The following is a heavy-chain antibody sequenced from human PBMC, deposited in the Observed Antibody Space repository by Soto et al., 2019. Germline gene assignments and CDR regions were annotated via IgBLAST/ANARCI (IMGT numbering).Heavy chain of an antibody. CDR3: ASAAVTGTAGLDF. J-gene: IGHJ4*02. Sequence: GPSVKVSCKASGYTFSGFYMHWVRQAPGQGLEWMGWINPNSGGTKSAEKFQGRVTMTRDTSISTAYMELSRLTSDDTAVYYCASAAVTGTAGLDFWGQGTQLTV. CDR2: INPNSGGT. V-gene: IGHV1-2*02. D-gene: IGHD6-19*01. CDR1: GYTFSGFY.